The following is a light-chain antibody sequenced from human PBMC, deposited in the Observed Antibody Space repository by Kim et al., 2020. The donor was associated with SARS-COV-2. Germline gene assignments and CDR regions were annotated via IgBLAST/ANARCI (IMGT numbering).Light chain of an antibody. Sequence: DIVMTQSPDSLAVSLGGRATINCKSSQRVLWGSNSKNYLAWYQQKPGQPPKLLIYSASTRESGVPDRFSGSGSGTDFTLTITSLQAEDVAVYYCHQYYSTWTFGQGTKVDIK. V-gene: IGKV4-1*01. CDR1: QRVLWGSNSKNY. J-gene: IGKJ1*01. CDR2: SAS. CDR3: HQYYSTWT.